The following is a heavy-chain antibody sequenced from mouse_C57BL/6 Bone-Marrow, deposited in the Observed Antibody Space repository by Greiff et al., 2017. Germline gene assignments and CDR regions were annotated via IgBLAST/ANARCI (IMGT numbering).Heavy chain of an antibody. D-gene: IGHD1-1*01. CDR3: ARLECDGSSGDWYFDV. Sequence: QVQLQQSGPELVKPGASVKLSCKASGYTFTSYDINWVKQRPGQGLEWIGWIYPRDGSTKYNEKFKGKATLTVDTYSRTAYMVLHSLTSEDSAVYFCARLECDGSSGDWYFDVWGTGTTVTVSS. CDR1: GYTFTSYD. CDR2: IYPRDGST. J-gene: IGHJ1*03. V-gene: IGHV1-85*01.